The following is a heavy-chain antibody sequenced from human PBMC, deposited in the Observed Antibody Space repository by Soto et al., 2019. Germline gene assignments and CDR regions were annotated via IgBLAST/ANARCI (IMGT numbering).Heavy chain of an antibody. J-gene: IGHJ6*02. V-gene: IGHV1-69*01. CDR1: GGTFSSYA. Sequence: QVQLVQSGAEVKKPGSSVKVSCKASGGTFSSYAISWVRQAPGQGLEWMGGIIPISDTTNYAQKFQGRVTITADESSSKAYMELSSLRSEDTAVYYWAISQGSSTSLQIYYYYSSGMDVWGQGATVTVSS. CDR3: AISQGSSTSLQIYYYYSSGMDV. CDR2: IIPISDTT. D-gene: IGHD2-2*01.